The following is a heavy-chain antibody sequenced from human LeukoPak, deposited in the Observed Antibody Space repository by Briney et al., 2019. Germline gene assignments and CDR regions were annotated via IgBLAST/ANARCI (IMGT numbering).Heavy chain of an antibody. Sequence: KAGGSLRLSCAASGFTFSSYAMNWVCQAPGKGLEWISYISSSSSYTNYADSVKGRFTISGDNAKNSLYLQMNSLRAEDTAVYYCATTTTVTTTSYYGMDVWGQGTTVTVSS. D-gene: IGHD4-17*01. V-gene: IGHV3-21*05. J-gene: IGHJ6*02. CDR1: GFTFSSYA. CDR2: ISSSSSYT. CDR3: ATTTTVTTTSYYGMDV.